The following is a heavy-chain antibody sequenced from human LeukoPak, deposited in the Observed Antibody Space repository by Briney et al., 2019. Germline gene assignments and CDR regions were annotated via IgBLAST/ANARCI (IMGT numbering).Heavy chain of an antibody. CDR2: ISAYNGNT. J-gene: IGHJ4*02. CDR1: GYTFTSYG. V-gene: IGHV1-18*01. D-gene: IGHD6-19*01. CDR3: ARDSGGWSSVEFDY. Sequence: ASVKVSCKASGYTFTSYGISWVRQAPGQGLEWMGWISAYNGNTNYAQKLQGRVTMTTDTSTSTAYMELRSLRSDDTAVYYCARDSGGWSSVEFDYWGQGTLVTVSS.